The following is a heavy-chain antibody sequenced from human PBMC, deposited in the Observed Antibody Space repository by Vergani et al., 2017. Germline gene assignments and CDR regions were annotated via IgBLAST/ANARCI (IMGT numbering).Heavy chain of an antibody. CDR3: ARDIGSYDNYGMDV. CDR2: IIPIFGTA. CDR1: GGTFSSNA. V-gene: IGHV1-69*13. J-gene: IGHJ6*02. Sequence: QVQLVQSGAEVKKPRSSVKVSCMASGGTFSSNAISWVRQAPGQGLAWMGRIIPIFGTANYAQKFQGRVTITADESTSTAYMELSSLRSEDTAVYYCARDIGSYDNYGMDVWGQGTTVTVSS. D-gene: IGHD1-26*01.